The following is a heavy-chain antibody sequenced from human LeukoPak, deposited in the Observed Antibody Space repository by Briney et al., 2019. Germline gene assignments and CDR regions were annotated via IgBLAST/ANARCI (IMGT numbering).Heavy chain of an antibody. CDR3: AREVVGTTSEFDF. D-gene: IGHD1-26*01. Sequence: GGSLRLSCAASGFTFSSYEMNWVRQAPGKGLGWISYISSSGSTIYYADSVKGRFTISRDNAKNSLYLQMNSLRAEDTAVYYCAREVVGTTSEFDFWGQGTLVTVSS. J-gene: IGHJ4*02. CDR1: GFTFSSYE. CDR2: ISSSGSTI. V-gene: IGHV3-48*03.